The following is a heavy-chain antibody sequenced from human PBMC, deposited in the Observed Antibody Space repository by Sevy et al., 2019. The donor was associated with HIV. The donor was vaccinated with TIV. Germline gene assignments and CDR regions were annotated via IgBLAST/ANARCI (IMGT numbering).Heavy chain of an antibody. CDR3: ARAVPATDAFDI. CDR1: GFTFSSYS. V-gene: IGHV3-21*01. CDR2: ISGLSNYI. Sequence: GGSLTLSCAASGFTFSSYSMHWVRQAPGKGLEWVSSISGLSNYIYYADSMKGRFSISRDNAKNSLYLQMISLRAEDTAVFYCARAVPATDAFDIWGQGTLVTVSS. D-gene: IGHD6-19*01. J-gene: IGHJ3*02.